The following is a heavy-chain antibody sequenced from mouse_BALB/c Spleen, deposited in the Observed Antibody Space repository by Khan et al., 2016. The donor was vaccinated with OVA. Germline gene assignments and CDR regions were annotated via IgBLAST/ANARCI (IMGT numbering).Heavy chain of an antibody. V-gene: IGHV5-9*03. CDR2: ISSGGDNT. CDR3: ARSTSGTFAY. CDR1: GFTFSSFS. J-gene: IGHJ3*01. Sequence: EVELVESGGGLVKPGGSLKLSCAASGFTFSSFSMSWVRQTPEKRLEWVATISSGGDNTYYLDSVKGRFTISRDNAKNNLYLQMGTLRSEDTALYYCARSTSGTFAYWGQGTLVTVSA. D-gene: IGHD6-1*01.